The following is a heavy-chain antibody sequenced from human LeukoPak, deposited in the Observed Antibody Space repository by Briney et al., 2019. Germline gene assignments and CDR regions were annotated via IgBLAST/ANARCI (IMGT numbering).Heavy chain of an antibody. CDR2: IYTSGTT. V-gene: IGHV4-61*02. J-gene: IGHJ4*02. CDR3: ARRDFDY. Sequence: SETLSLTCSVSGDSISSGSFYWSWIRQPAGRGLEWIGRIYTSGTTNYNPSLKSRVTISVDTSRNQFSLKLSSVTAADTAVYYCARRDFDYWGQGTLVTVSS. CDR1: GDSISSGSFY.